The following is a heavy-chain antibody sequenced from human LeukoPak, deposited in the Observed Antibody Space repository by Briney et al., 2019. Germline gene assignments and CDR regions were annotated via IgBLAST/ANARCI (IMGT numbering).Heavy chain of an antibody. CDR3: VRECSSGWYYFDY. Sequence: ASVTVSCKASGYTFTNYAMNWVRQAPGQGLEWMGWISTNTGNPTYAQGFTGRFVFSLHTSVSTTYLQISSLKAEDTAVYYCVRECSSGWYYFDYWGQGTLVTVSS. CDR2: ISTNTGNP. CDR1: GYTFTNYA. V-gene: IGHV7-4-1*02. J-gene: IGHJ4*02. D-gene: IGHD6-19*01.